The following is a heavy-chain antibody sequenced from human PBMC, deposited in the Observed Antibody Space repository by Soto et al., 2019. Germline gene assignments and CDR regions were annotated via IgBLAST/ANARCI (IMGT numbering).Heavy chain of an antibody. CDR1: GGSFSPNY. CDR2: IYFGGST. D-gene: IGHD4-17*01. J-gene: IGHJ5*02. V-gene: IGHV4-59*12. Sequence: SETLSLTCTVSGGSFSPNYWAWIRQPPGKGLEWVGYIYFGGSTYYNPSLKSRVTISVDTSKNQFSLKLSSVTAADTAVYYCARDRDQYDGEYALGWFDPWGQRTPVPVSS. CDR3: ARDRDQYDGEYALGWFDP.